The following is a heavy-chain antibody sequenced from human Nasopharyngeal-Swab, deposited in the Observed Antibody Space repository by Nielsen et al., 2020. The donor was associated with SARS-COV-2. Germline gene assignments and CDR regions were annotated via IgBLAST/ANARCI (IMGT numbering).Heavy chain of an antibody. CDR2: IIPIFGTA. D-gene: IGHD4-17*01. J-gene: IGHJ4*02. CDR1: GGTFSSYA. Sequence: SVKVSCKASGGTFSSYAISWVRQAPGQGLEWMGGIIPIFGTANYAQKFQGRVTITADESTSTAYMELSSLRSEDTAIYYCARDLKGRAVTTGDYWGQGTLVTVSS. CDR3: ARDLKGRAVTTGDY. V-gene: IGHV1-69*13.